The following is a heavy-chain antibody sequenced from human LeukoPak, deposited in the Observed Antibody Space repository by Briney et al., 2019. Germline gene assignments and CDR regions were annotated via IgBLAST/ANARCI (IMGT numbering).Heavy chain of an antibody. CDR1: GGSISSINW. Sequence: SGTLSRTCAGSGGSISSINWWSWVRQPPGKGLEWIGENYHSGSTNYKPPLKSRITISVDKSKNQFSLKLSSVTAADTAMYYCARYTGYGAFDIWGQGTMVTVSS. D-gene: IGHD3-9*01. CDR2: NYHSGST. CDR3: ARYTGYGAFDI. V-gene: IGHV4-4*02. J-gene: IGHJ3*02.